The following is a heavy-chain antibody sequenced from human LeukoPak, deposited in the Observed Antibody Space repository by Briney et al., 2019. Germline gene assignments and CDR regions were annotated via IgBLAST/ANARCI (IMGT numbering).Heavy chain of an antibody. V-gene: IGHV1-3*01. D-gene: IGHD2-2*01. CDR3: ARVVRYCSSTSSCWFDP. J-gene: IGHJ5*02. CDR1: GYTFTSYA. CDR2: INAGNGNT. Sequence: ASVTVSCTASGYTFTSYAMHWVRQAPGQRLEWMGWINAGNGNTKYSQKFQGRVTITRDTSASTAYMELSSLRSEDTAVYYCARVVRYCSSTSSCWFDPWGQGTLDTVSS.